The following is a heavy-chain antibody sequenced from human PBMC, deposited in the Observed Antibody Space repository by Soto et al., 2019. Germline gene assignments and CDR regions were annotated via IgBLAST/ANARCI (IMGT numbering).Heavy chain of an antibody. J-gene: IGHJ4*02. CDR1: GFTFSIYA. CDR3: AKDGRAYSQEHFDY. D-gene: IGHD5-18*01. Sequence: GGSLRLSCAASGFTFSIYAMSWVRQAPGKGLEWVSAIANSGDRTYYADSVKGRFTISRDNSKNTLYLQMNSLRADDTAVYYCAKDGRAYSQEHFDYWGQGTLVTVSS. V-gene: IGHV3-23*01. CDR2: IANSGDRT.